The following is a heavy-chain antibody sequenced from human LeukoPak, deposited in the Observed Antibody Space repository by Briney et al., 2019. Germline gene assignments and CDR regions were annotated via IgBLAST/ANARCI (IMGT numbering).Heavy chain of an antibody. V-gene: IGHV3-7*01. J-gene: IGHJ4*02. CDR1: GFTFSSYW. D-gene: IGHD6-19*01. CDR3: ARIDNSPGWLLIDY. Sequence: GGSLRLSCAASGFTFSSYWMSWVRQAPGKGLEWVANIKQDGSEKYYVDSVKGRFTISRDNAKNSLYLQMDSLRAEDTAVYYCARIDNSPGWLLIDYWGQGTLVTVSS. CDR2: IKQDGSEK.